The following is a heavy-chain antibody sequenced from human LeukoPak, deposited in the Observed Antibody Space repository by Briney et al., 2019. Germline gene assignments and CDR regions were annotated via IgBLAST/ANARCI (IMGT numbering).Heavy chain of an antibody. CDR1: GFTFSDAW. D-gene: IGHD1-1*01. CDR3: SAGTGRSDFDY. CDR2: IKSETNGGTI. J-gene: IGHJ4*02. Sequence: GSLRLSCAASGFTFSDAWVSWVRQAPGKGLEWIGRIKSETNGGTIDYAAPVNGRFTLSRDDSKHTLDPQKNSLKTEDTGVYYCSAGTGRSDFDYWGQGTLVIVSS. V-gene: IGHV3-15*01.